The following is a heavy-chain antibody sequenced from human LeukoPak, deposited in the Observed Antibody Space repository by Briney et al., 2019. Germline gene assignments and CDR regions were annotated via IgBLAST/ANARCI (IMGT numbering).Heavy chain of an antibody. CDR1: GYTFTGYY. J-gene: IGHJ6*03. CDR3: ARVEGYYYYMDV. D-gene: IGHD5-24*01. Sequence: ASVKVSCKASGYTFTGYYMHWVRQAPGQGLEWMGWINPNSGGTNYAQKFQGRVTMTRDTSISTAYMELSRLRSDDTAVYRCARVEGYYYYMDVWGKGTTVTVSS. V-gene: IGHV1-2*02. CDR2: INPNSGGT.